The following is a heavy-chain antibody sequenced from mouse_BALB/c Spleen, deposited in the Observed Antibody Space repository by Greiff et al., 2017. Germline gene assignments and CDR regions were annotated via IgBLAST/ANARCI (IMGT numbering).Heavy chain of an antibody. CDR3: ARDPFHYYGSSTGAMDY. D-gene: IGHD1-1*01. J-gene: IGHJ4*01. V-gene: IGHV2-9*02. CDR2: IWAGGST. Sequence: QVQLKESGPGLVAPSQSLSITCTVSGFSLTSYGVHWVRQPPGKGLEWLGVIWAGGSTNYNSALMSRLSISKDNSKSQVFLKMNSLQTDDTAMYYCARDPFHYYGSSTGAMDYWGQGTSVTVSS. CDR1: GFSLTSYG.